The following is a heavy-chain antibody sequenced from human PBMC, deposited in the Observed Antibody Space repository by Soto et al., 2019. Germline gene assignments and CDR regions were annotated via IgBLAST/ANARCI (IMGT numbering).Heavy chain of an antibody. D-gene: IGHD6-13*01. J-gene: IGHJ4*02. CDR2: INHSGST. V-gene: IGHV4-34*01. CDR1: GGSFSGYY. CDR3: ATSYGNAWYTF. Sequence: PSETLSLTCAVYGGSFSGYYWSWIRQPPGKGLEWIGEINHSGSTNYNPSLKSRVTISVDTSKNQFTLQLTSVTVADTAVYYCATSYGNAWYTFWGQGTLVTVSS.